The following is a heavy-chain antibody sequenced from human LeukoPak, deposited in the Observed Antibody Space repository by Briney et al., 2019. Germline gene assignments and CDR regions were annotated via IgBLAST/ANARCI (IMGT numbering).Heavy chain of an antibody. CDR2: ISSSSSYI. CDR3: ARVHPDYYDSSGYYYETGYFDY. J-gene: IGHJ4*02. Sequence: GGSLRLSCAASGFTFSSYSMNWVRQAPGKGLEWVSSISSSSSYIYYADSVKGRFTISRDNAKNSLYLQMNSLRAEDTAVYYCARVHPDYYDSSGYYYETGYFDYWGQGTLVTVSS. D-gene: IGHD3-22*01. V-gene: IGHV3-21*01. CDR1: GFTFSSYS.